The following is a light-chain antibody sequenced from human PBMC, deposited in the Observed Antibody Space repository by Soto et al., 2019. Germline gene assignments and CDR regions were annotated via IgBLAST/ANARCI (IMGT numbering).Light chain of an antibody. CDR3: QVRRDWPPFKYT. Sequence: EIVLTQSPATLSLSAGERVTLSCRSSQSVDTMVAWYQQQVGRTPRLLIYETSSRATGVPARFSGSGSGTDFTLTISRLEPEDFAIDVCQVRRDWPPFKYTFGQGTKLEVK. CDR2: ETS. CDR1: QSVDTM. V-gene: IGKV3-11*01. J-gene: IGKJ2*01.